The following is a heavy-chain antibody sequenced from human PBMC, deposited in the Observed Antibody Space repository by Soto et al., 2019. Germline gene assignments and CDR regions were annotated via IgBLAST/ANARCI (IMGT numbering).Heavy chain of an antibody. J-gene: IGHJ6*02. CDR3: ARVGQGYYYGMDV. CDR2: ISSVTNTI. V-gene: IGHV3-11*01. Sequence: PGGSLRLSCVASGFTFSDYYMTCIRQAPGKGLEWVSYISSVTNTIYYADSVRGRFTISRDNVMDSLYLQMNSLRAEDAAVYYCARVGQGYYYGMDVWGQGTTVTVSS. CDR1: GFTFSDYY. D-gene: IGHD1-26*01.